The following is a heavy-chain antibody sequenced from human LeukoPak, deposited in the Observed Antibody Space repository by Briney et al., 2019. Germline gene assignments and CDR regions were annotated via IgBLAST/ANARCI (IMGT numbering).Heavy chain of an antibody. J-gene: IGHJ4*02. V-gene: IGHV3-9*01. CDR3: AKDIAAAGDFGY. Sequence: GGSLRLSCAASGFTFDDYAMHWVRHAPGKGLEWVSGISWNSGSIGYADSVKGRFTISRDNAKNSLYLQMNSLRAEDTALYYCAKDIAAAGDFGYWGRGTLVTVSS. D-gene: IGHD6-13*01. CDR2: ISWNSGSI. CDR1: GFTFDDYA.